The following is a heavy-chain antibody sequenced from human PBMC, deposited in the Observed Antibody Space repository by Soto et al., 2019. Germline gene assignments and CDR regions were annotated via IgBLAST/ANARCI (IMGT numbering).Heavy chain of an antibody. Sequence: HWVRQAPGKGLEWVAVISYDGSNKYYADSVRGRFTISRDYSKNTLYLQMDSLRAEDTAVYYCARDITVTTPSYLDSWGPGTLVTVSS. V-gene: IGHV3-30*14. CDR3: ARDITVTTPSYLDS. D-gene: IGHD4-17*01. CDR2: ISYDGSNK. J-gene: IGHJ4*02.